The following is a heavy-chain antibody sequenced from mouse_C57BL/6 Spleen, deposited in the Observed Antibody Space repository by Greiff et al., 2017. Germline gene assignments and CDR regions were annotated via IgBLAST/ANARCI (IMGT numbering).Heavy chain of an antibody. J-gene: IGHJ2*01. CDR2: INYDGSST. D-gene: IGHD1-1*01. CDR3: ARVANYYGSSLDY. Sequence: EVKVVESEGGLVQPGSSMKLSCTASGFTFSDYYMAWVRQVPEKGLEWVANINYDGSSTYYLDSLKSRFIISRDNAKNILYLQMSSLKSEDTATYYCARVANYYGSSLDYWGQGTTLTVSS. CDR1: GFTFSDYY. V-gene: IGHV5-16*01.